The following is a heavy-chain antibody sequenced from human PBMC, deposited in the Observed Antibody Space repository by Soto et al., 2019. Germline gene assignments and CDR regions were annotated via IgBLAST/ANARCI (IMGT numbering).Heavy chain of an antibody. CDR1: GGSFSSYY. D-gene: IGHD3-10*01. CDR3: VRDCRVNRGAKCYYGMDV. Sequence: SETLSLTCSVSGGSFSSYYWSWIRQPAGKGLEWIGRIYPGGGTNYNPSLKSRVTMSVDTSNNQFSLRVRSVTAADTAVYYCVRDCRVNRGAKCYYGMDVWGQGTTVTVSS. CDR2: IYPGGGT. J-gene: IGHJ6*02. V-gene: IGHV4-4*07.